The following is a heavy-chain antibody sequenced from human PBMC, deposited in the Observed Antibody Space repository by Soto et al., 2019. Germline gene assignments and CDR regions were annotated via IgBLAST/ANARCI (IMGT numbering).Heavy chain of an antibody. CDR2: INHLETT. Sequence: PSETLSLTCTVSGASIPYGGYSWSWIRQTPGKGLEWIGYINHLETTFYNPSFESRLSLSIDRAKNQFSLNLNSMSAADRAVYFCARGGGSDSFDYWGQGILVTVS. D-gene: IGHD1-26*01. V-gene: IGHV4-30-2*01. CDR1: GASIPYGGYS. CDR3: ARGGGSDSFDY. J-gene: IGHJ4*02.